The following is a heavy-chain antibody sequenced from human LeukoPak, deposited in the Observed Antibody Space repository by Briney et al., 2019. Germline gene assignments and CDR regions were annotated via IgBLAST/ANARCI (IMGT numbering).Heavy chain of an antibody. Sequence: GGSLRLSCAASGFTFSSYAMSWVRQAPGKGLEWVSAISGSGGSAYYADSVKGRFTISRDNSKNTLYLQMNSLRAEDPAVYYCAKGRSGYSPYYFDYWGQGTLVTVSS. CDR2: ISGSGGSA. CDR3: AKGRSGYSPYYFDY. CDR1: GFTFSSYA. V-gene: IGHV3-23*01. D-gene: IGHD3-22*01. J-gene: IGHJ4*02.